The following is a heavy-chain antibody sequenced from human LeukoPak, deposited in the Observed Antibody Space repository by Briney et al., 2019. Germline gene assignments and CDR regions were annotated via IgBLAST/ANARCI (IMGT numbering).Heavy chain of an antibody. Sequence: KSSETLSLTCAVYGGSFSGYYWSWIRQPPGKGLEWIGEINHSGSTNYNPSLKSRVTISVDTSKNQFSLKLSSVTAADTAVYYCARRRVAVDDYVWGSYLPDYYFDYWGQGTLVTVSS. V-gene: IGHV4-34*01. J-gene: IGHJ4*02. CDR1: GGSFSGYY. CDR2: INHSGST. D-gene: IGHD3-16*02. CDR3: ARRRVAVDDYVWGSYLPDYYFDY.